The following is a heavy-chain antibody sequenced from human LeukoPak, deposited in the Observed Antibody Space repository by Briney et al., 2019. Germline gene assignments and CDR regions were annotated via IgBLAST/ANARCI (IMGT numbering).Heavy chain of an antibody. J-gene: IGHJ6*03. Sequence: SETLSLTCTVSGGSISSSTYYWGWIRQPPGKGLEWIGSMYYSGNTYYNPSLKSRVTISVDKSKNQFSLKLSSVTAADTAVYYCARALGYYYYMDVWGKGTTVTVSS. V-gene: IGHV4-39*07. CDR3: ARALGYYYYMDV. D-gene: IGHD7-27*01. CDR2: MYYSGNT. CDR1: GGSISSSTYY.